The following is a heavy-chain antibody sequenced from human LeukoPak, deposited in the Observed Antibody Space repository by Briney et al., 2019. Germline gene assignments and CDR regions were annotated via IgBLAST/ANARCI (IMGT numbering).Heavy chain of an antibody. CDR2: IYYSGST. CDR3: ARDGGSGSYYRFDS. V-gene: IGHV4-59*01. Sequence: SETLSLTCTVSSGSISGYYWSWIRQPPGEGLEWIGYIYYSGSTNYNPSLKSRVTISVDTSKNQFSLKLSSVTAADTAVYFCARDGGSGSYYRFDSWGQGTLVTVSS. CDR1: SGSISGYY. D-gene: IGHD3-10*01. J-gene: IGHJ4*02.